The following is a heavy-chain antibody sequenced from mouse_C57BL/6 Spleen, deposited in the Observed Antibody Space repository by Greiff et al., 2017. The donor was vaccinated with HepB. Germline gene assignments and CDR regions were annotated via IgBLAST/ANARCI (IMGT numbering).Heavy chain of an antibody. CDR1: GYTFTDYN. CDR3: ARSGHYYGSSYFYWYFDV. CDR2: INPNNGGT. J-gene: IGHJ1*03. Sequence: EVQLQRSGPELVKPGASVKIPCKASGYTFTDYNMDWVKQSHGKSLEWIGDINPNNGGTIYNQKFKGKATLTVDKSSSTAYMELRSLTSEDTAVYYCARSGHYYGSSYFYWYFDVWGTGTTVTVSS. V-gene: IGHV1-18*01. D-gene: IGHD1-1*01.